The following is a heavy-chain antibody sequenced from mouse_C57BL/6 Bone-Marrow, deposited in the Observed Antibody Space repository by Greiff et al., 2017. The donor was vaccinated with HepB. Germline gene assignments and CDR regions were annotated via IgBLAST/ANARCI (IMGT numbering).Heavy chain of an antibody. CDR1: GYTFTSYW. D-gene: IGHD1-1*01. CDR3: AIGGITTVVATDY. V-gene: IGHV1-74*01. J-gene: IGHJ2*01. CDR2: IHPSDSDT. Sequence: VKLQQPGAELVKPGASVKVSCKASGYTFTSYWMHWVKQRPGQGLEWIGRIHPSDSDTNYNQKFKGKATLTVDKSSSTAYMQLSSLTSEDSAVYYCAIGGITTVVATDYWGQGTTLTVSS.